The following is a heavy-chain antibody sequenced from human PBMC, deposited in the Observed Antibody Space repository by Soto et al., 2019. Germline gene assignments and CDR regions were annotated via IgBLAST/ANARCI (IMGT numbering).Heavy chain of an antibody. V-gene: IGHV5-51*01. Sequence: PGESLKISCKGSGYSFTSYWIGWVRQMPGKGLEWMGIIYPGDSDTRYSPSFQGQVTISADKSISTAYLQWSSLKASDTAMYYCARRLGGDSSGYYPDAFDIWGQGTMVTVSS. CDR2: IYPGDSDT. CDR1: GYSFTSYW. J-gene: IGHJ3*02. CDR3: ARRLGGDSSGYYPDAFDI. D-gene: IGHD3-22*01.